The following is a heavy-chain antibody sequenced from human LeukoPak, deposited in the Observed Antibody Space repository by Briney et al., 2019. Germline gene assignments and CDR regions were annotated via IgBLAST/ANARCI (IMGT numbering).Heavy chain of an antibody. J-gene: IGHJ4*02. CDR1: GFNFGSYS. Sequence: GGSLRLSCAASGFNFGSYSMTWVRQAPGKGLEWVSVMSADSATTFYADSVRGRFTISRDNAKNTVFLQMSSLRAEDTALYYCARKSASGNYPLDYWGQGTLVTVSS. CDR3: ARKSASGNYPLDY. CDR2: MSADSATT. V-gene: IGHV3-23*01. D-gene: IGHD3-10*01.